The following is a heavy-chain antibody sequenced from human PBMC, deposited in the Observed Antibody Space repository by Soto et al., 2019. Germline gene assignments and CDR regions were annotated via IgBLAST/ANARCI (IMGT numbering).Heavy chain of an antibody. CDR1: GGSVSSSGSHY. CDR3: ARAPDS. V-gene: IGHV4-39*01. Sequence: QLHLQESGPGLVKPSETLSLTCTVSGGSVSSSGSHYWGWIRQPPGQGLEWIGSMYHSGSTYYNPSLKSRVTISVDTSKNQFSLELNSVTAADTAIYCCARAPDSWGQGTLVTVSS. J-gene: IGHJ5*01. CDR2: MYHSGST.